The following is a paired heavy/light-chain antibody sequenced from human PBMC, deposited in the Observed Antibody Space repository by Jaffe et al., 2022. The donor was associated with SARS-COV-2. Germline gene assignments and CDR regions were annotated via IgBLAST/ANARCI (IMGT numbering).Light chain of an antibody. CDR2: AAS. Sequence: DIQMTQSPSSLSASVGDRVTVTCRASQSISTHLNWYQQRLGEAPKLLISAASSLQGGVPSRFSGSGSGTDFALTISSLQPEDFATYYCQHSHSPPFTFGPGTKVDFK. CDR1: QSISTH. V-gene: IGKV1-39*01. CDR3: QHSHSPPFT. J-gene: IGKJ3*01.
Heavy chain of an antibody. J-gene: IGHJ3*02. CDR1: GFTFSKYW. V-gene: IGHV3-7*03. CDR3: ARGAHCGGDCYSWANFDN. D-gene: IGHD2-21*02. Sequence: EGQLVESGGGLVQPGGSLRLACVGSGFTFSKYWMTWVRQAPGKGLEWVANINQDGRERYDVDSVKGRVTISRDNAKNSLFLHMNSLRVEDTAVYYCARGAHCGGDCYSWANFDNWGQGTVVIVSS. CDR2: INQDGRER.